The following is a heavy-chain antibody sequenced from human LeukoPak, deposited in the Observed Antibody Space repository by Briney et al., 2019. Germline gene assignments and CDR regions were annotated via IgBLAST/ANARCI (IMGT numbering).Heavy chain of an antibody. Sequence: QLQLQESGSGLVKPSQTLSLTCAVSGGSISSGGYSWSWIRQPPGKGLEWIGYIYHSGSTNYNPSLKSRVTISVDTSKNQFSLKLSSVTAADTAVYYCARRGGRAAGRGDYWGQGTLVTVSS. CDR1: GGSISSGGYS. V-gene: IGHV4-30-2*01. CDR3: ARRGGRAAGRGDY. CDR2: IYHSGST. D-gene: IGHD6-13*01. J-gene: IGHJ4*02.